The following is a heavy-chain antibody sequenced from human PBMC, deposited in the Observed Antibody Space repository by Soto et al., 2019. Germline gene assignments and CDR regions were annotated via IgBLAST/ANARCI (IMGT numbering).Heavy chain of an antibody. CDR1: GFTFSSYE. Sequence: EVQVLESGGGLVQPGGSLRLSCAVSGFTFSSYEMNWVRQAPGKGLEWVSYISSSGGTIYYAEFVKGRVTISRDNAKNSLYLQMSSLRAEDTAVYYCARGNDFWSGYSQYYFDYWGQGTLVTVSS. V-gene: IGHV3-48*03. D-gene: IGHD3-3*01. J-gene: IGHJ4*02. CDR3: ARGNDFWSGYSQYYFDY. CDR2: ISSSGGTI.